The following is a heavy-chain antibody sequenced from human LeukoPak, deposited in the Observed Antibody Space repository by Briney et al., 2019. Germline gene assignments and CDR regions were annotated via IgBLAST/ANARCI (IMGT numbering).Heavy chain of an antibody. V-gene: IGHV5-51*01. CDR3: ARRLYSSSYYGYDY. CDR2: IYPGDSDT. J-gene: IGHJ4*02. D-gene: IGHD6-13*01. Sequence: IIYPGDSDTRYSPSFQDQVTISADKSISTAYLQWSSLKASDTAMYYCARRLYSSSYYGYDYWGQGTLVTVSS.